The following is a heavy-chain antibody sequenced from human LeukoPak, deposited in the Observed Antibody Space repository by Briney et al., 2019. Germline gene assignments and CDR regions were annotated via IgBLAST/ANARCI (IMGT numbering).Heavy chain of an antibody. J-gene: IGHJ4*02. Sequence: ESLRLSCAASGFAFNTYSMNWVRQPPGKGLQWIGEINDSGSTNYSPSLKSRVTISVDTSKNQFSLKLSSVTAADTAVYYCARGLDNWNVYIFDYWGQGTLVTVSS. CDR1: GFAFNTYS. CDR2: INDSGST. CDR3: ARGLDNWNVYIFDY. D-gene: IGHD1-20*01. V-gene: IGHV4-34*01.